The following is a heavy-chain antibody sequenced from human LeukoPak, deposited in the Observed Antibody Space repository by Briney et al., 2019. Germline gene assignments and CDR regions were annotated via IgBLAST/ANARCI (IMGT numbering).Heavy chain of an antibody. D-gene: IGHD3-3*01. CDR1: GGSISSGSYY. Sequence: PSQTLSLTCTVSGGSISSGSYYWSWIRQPAVKGLEWIGRIYTSGSTNYNLSLKSRVTISVDTSKNQFSLKLSSVTAADTAVYYCARTQHYDFWSGYYGDYWGQGTLVTVSS. V-gene: IGHV4-61*02. CDR3: ARTQHYDFWSGYYGDY. J-gene: IGHJ4*02. CDR2: IYTSGST.